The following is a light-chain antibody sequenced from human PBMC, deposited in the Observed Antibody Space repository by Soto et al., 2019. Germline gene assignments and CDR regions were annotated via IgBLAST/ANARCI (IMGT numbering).Light chain of an antibody. Sequence: DIQMTQSPSSLSASVGDRVTINCRASQDIRQALAWYQQKPGKAPKTLIYDSSSLQSGVPSKFSGSGSGTDFTLTISSLQPEDFATYYCQQYQSYPITLGQGTRLEIK. CDR1: QDIRQA. J-gene: IGKJ5*01. CDR3: QQYQSYPIT. CDR2: DSS. V-gene: IGKV1-16*02.